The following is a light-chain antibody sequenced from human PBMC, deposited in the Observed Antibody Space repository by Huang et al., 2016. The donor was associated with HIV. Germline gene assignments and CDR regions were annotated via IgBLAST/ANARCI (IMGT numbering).Light chain of an antibody. V-gene: IGKV3-15*01. CDR3: QQYHNWPYT. Sequence: EIIMTQSPATLSLSPGKGASLSCRANQSVATNLAWYLTRPGQSPRVLTFGASTRASGLPGRFSGSGSGTQFTLTVSGLQSEDFAVYYCQQYHNWPYTFGQGTKLEI. CDR1: QSVATN. J-gene: IGKJ2*01. CDR2: GAS.